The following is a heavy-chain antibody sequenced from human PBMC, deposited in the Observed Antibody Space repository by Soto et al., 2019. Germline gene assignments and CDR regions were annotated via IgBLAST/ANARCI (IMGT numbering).Heavy chain of an antibody. D-gene: IGHD5-12*01. V-gene: IGHV3-21*01. CDR2: ISSSSSYI. CDR1: GFTFSSYS. CDR3: ARDHPWTHPFDI. Sequence: GGSLRLSCAASGFTFSSYSMNWVRQAPGKGLEWVSSISSSSSYIYYADSVKGRFTISRDNAKNSLYLQMNSLRAEDTAVYYCARDHPWTHPFDIWGQGTMVTVSS. J-gene: IGHJ3*02.